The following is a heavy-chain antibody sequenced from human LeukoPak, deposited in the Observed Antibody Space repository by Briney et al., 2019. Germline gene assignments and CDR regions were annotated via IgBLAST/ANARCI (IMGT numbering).Heavy chain of an antibody. CDR1: GGTFSSYA. J-gene: IGHJ4*02. V-gene: IGHV1-69*04. CDR2: IIPILGIA. Sequence: SVKVSCKASGGTFSSYAISWVRQAPGQGLEWMGRIIPILGIANYAQKFQGRVTITADKSTSTAYMELSSLRSEDTAVYYCARLYDSSGPTGYWGQGTLVTVSS. CDR3: ARLYDSSGPTGY. D-gene: IGHD3-22*01.